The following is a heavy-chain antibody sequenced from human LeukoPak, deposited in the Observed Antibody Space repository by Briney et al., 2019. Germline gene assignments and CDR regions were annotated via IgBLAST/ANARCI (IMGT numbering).Heavy chain of an antibody. CDR1: GFTFRSYA. CDR3: AKDSLRSGYPSQFDY. V-gene: IGHV3-23*01. CDR2: ISGSGNNA. D-gene: IGHD3-22*01. Sequence: GGSLRLSCAASGFTFRSYAMNWVRQAPGKGLELVASISGSGNNAFYADSVKGRFTISRDNSKNTLDLRMSSLRAEDTAVYYCAKDSLRSGYPSQFDYWGQGALVTVSS. J-gene: IGHJ4*02.